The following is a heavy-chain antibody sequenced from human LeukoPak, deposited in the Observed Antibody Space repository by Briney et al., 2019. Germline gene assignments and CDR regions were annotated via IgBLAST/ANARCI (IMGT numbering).Heavy chain of an antibody. D-gene: IGHD2-2*01. J-gene: IGHJ6*02. CDR2: ISYDGSNK. V-gene: IGHV3-30-3*01. CDR1: GFTFSSYA. Sequence: GGSLRLSCAASGFTFSSYAVHWVRQAPGKGLEWVAVISYDGSNKYYADSVKGRFTISRDNSKNTLYLQMNSLRAEDTAVYYCASPPGSVHLSYYYYGMDVWGQGTTVTVSS. CDR3: ASPPGSVHLSYYYYGMDV.